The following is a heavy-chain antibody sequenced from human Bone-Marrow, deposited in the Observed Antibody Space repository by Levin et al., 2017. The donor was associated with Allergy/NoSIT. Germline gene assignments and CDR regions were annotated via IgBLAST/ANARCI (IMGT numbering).Heavy chain of an antibody. J-gene: IGHJ6*02. CDR2: ISYDGRNK. V-gene: IGHV3-30*03. CDR3: ARDQFGRLFSYYYGVDF. Sequence: GGSLRLSCAASGFTFSSYGMHWVRQAPGKGLEWVAVISYDGRNKYYADSVKGRFTISRDNSKNTLYLQVNSLRAEDTAVYYCARDQFGRLFSYYYGVDFWGQGTTVTVSS. CDR1: GFTFSSYG. D-gene: IGHD3-16*01.